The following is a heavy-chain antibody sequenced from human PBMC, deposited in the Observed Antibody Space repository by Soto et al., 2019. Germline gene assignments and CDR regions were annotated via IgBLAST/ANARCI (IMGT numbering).Heavy chain of an antibody. J-gene: IGHJ3*02. V-gene: IGHV4-4*02. Sequence: SETLSLTCAVSSGSISSSNWWSWVRQPPGKGLEWIGEIYHSGSTNYNPSLKSRVTISVDKSKNQFSLKLSSVTAADTAVYYCARGFYDYIWGSYRPMAFDIWGQGTMVTVSS. D-gene: IGHD3-16*02. CDR2: IYHSGST. CDR3: ARGFYDYIWGSYRPMAFDI. CDR1: SGSISSSNW.